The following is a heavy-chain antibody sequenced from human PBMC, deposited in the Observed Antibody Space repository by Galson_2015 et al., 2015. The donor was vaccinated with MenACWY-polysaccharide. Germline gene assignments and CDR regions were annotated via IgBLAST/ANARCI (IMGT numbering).Heavy chain of an antibody. V-gene: IGHV3-7*03. CDR1: GFTFSNYW. CDR3: ASQTWTGSFGY. J-gene: IGHJ4*02. Sequence: SLRLSCAASGFTFSNYWMSWVRQAPGKGLEWVANIKQDGSEKYYVDSVKGRFTISRDNAKNSLYLRMKSLRAEDTAMYYCASQTWTGSFGYWGQGILVTVSS. D-gene: IGHD3-10*01. CDR2: IKQDGSEK.